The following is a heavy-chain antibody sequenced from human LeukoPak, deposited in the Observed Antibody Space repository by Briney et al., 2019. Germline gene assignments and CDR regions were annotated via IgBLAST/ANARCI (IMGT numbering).Heavy chain of an antibody. CDR1: GHTFTGYY. D-gene: IGHD3-3*01. J-gene: IGHJ6*02. V-gene: IGHV1-2*06. CDR2: INPNSGGT. CDR3: ARVYDFSYYYYYYGMDV. Sequence: ASVKVSCKASGHTFTGYYMHWVRQAPGQGLEWMGRINPNSGGTNYAQKFQGRVTMTRDTSISTAYMELSRLRSDDTAVYYCARVYDFSYYYYYYGMDVWGQGTTVTVSS.